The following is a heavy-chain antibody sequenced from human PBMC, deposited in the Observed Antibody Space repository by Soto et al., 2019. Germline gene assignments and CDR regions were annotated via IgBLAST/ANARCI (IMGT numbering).Heavy chain of an antibody. V-gene: IGHV1-2*04. J-gene: IGHJ3*02. CDR1: GYTFTGYY. CDR3: ARDRGQEDAFDI. Sequence: ASLNVSSKPSGYTFTGYYMHWVRQAPGQGLEWMGWINPNSGGTNYAQKFQGWVTMTRDTSISTAYMELSRLRSDDTAVYYCARDRGQEDAFDIWGQGTMVTVSS. CDR2: INPNSGGT. D-gene: IGHD6-25*01.